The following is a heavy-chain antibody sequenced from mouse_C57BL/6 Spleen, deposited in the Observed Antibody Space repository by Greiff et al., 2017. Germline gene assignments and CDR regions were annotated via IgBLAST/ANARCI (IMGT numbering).Heavy chain of an antibody. V-gene: IGHV1-59*01. CDR1: GYTFTSYW. CDR2: IDPSDSYT. Sequence: QVQLQQPGAELVRPGTSVKLSCKASGYTFTSYWMHWVKQRPGQGLEWIGVIDPSDSYTNYNQKFKGKATLTVDTSSSTAYMQLSSLTSEDSAVYYCAGTQFITTVVRYFDVWGTGTTVTVSS. CDR3: AGTQFITTVVRYFDV. D-gene: IGHD1-1*01. J-gene: IGHJ1*03.